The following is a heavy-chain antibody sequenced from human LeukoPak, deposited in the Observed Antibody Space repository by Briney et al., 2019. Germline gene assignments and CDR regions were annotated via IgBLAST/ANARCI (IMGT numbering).Heavy chain of an antibody. CDR2: ISRNGNIT. J-gene: IGHJ2*01. D-gene: IGHD2-2*01. CDR3: ARGGQLVTLWYFGL. Sequence: GRSLRLSCAASGFTFISYAMHWVRQAPGRGREYVSGISRNGNITYYGNSLKGRFTVSRDNSKNTLSLQMDSLRAEDMALYYCARGGQLVTLWYFGLWGRGTLVTASS. CDR1: GFTFISYA. V-gene: IGHV3-64*01.